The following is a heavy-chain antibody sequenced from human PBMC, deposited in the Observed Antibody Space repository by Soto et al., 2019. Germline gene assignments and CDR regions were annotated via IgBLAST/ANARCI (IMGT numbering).Heavy chain of an antibody. D-gene: IGHD2-8*01. Sequence: PGGSLRLSCAASGFTFSDYYMSWIRQAPGKGLEWVSYISSSGSTIYYADTVKGRFTISRDNAKNSLYLQMNSLRAEDTAVYYCASFHCTNGVCSQQGSGRDYWGQGTLVTVSS. CDR1: GFTFSDYY. CDR2: ISSSGSTI. CDR3: ASFHCTNGVCSQQGSGRDY. V-gene: IGHV3-11*01. J-gene: IGHJ4*02.